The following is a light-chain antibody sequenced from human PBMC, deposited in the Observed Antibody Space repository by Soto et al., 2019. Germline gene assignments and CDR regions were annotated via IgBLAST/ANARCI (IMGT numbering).Light chain of an antibody. J-gene: IGKJ1*01. CDR2: LAS. Sequence: EIVLTQSPATLSSFPGDRVTLSCRASQAVNTRLAWYQHRPGQAPRLLIYLASNRAAGVPARFSGSGSGTDFPLTISDVEPEDFAVYSCHQRQSWPRTFGKGTKVDIK. V-gene: IGKV3-11*01. CDR3: HQRQSWPRT. CDR1: QAVNTR.